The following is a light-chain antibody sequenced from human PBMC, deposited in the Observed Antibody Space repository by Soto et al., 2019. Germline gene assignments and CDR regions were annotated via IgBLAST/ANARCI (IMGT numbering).Light chain of an antibody. J-gene: IGLJ1*01. CDR2: EGS. CDR1: SSDVGSYNL. V-gene: IGLV2-23*01. Sequence: QSVRTQPASVSGSPGQSITISCTGTSSDVGSYNLVSWYQQHPGKAPKLMIYEGSKRPSGVSNRFSGSKSGNTASLTISGLQAEDEADYYCCSYAASYVFGTGTKVTVL. CDR3: CSYAASYV.